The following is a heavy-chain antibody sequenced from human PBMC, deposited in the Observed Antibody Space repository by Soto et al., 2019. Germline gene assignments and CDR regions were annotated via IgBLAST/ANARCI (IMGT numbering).Heavy chain of an antibody. J-gene: IGHJ6*02. V-gene: IGHV1-18*01. CDR2: ISGYNGNT. CDR1: GYTFSMSG. CDR3: AREGPRPYYYYGMDV. Sequence: ASVKVSCKSSGYTFSMSGISWVRQAPGQGLEWMGWISGYNGNTNYEQKFQDRVTMTTDTTTNTAYMELRSLRSDDTAVYYCAREGPRPYYYYGMDVWGPGTTVTVSS.